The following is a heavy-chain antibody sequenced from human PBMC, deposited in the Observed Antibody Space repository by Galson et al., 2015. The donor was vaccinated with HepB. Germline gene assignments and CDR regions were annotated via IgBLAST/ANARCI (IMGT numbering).Heavy chain of an antibody. CDR1: GFIFDDYG. J-gene: IGHJ4*02. V-gene: IGHV3-9*01. Sequence: SLRLSCAASGFIFDDYGVHWVRQAPGKGLEWDAGISWNSGSIGYADSVKGRFTISRDNAKNSLYLQMNSLRPEDTALYYCAKGHDISGYYTSNYFDYWGQGTLVTVSS. D-gene: IGHD3-22*01. CDR2: ISWNSGSI. CDR3: AKGHDISGYYTSNYFDY.